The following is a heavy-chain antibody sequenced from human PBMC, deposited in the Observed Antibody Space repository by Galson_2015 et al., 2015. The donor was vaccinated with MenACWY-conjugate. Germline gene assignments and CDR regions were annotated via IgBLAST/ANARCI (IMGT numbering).Heavy chain of an antibody. CDR3: ARGLWDSSGYYGTNWFDP. D-gene: IGHD6-19*01. CDR2: ITSDESSS. Sequence: SLRLSCAASGFTISSHWMHWVRQAPGKGLVWISRITSDESSSSYADSVKGRFTISRDNAKNTVYLQMDSLRAEDTAVYHCARGLWDSSGYYGTNWFDPWGQGTLVTVSS. CDR1: GFTISSHW. V-gene: IGHV3-74*01. J-gene: IGHJ5*01.